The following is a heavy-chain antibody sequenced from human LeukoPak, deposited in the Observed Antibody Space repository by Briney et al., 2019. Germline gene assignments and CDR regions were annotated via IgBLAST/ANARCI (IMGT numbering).Heavy chain of an antibody. CDR1: GFTLSKHW. CDR3: ASSRNVAANFDY. J-gene: IGHJ4*02. D-gene: IGHD2-15*01. V-gene: IGHV3-7*03. CDR2: IKQDGSEK. Sequence: PGGSLRLSCAASGFTLSKHWMTWVRQAPGKGLECVAIIKQDGSEKYYVNSVKGRFTISRDNAKNSLYLQMNSLRAEDTAVYYCASSRNVAANFDYWGQGTLVTVSS.